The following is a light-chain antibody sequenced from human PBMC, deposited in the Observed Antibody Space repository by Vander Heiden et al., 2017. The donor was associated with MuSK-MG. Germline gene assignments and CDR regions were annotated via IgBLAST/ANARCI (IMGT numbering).Light chain of an antibody. V-gene: IGKV3-20*01. Sequence: EIVLTQSPGTLPLSPGERATLSCRASQSVSSSYLAWYQQKPGQAPRLLIYGASSRATGIPDRFSGSGTGTDFTLTISRLEPEDFAVYYCQQDGSSPQTFGQGTKVEIK. CDR3: QQDGSSPQT. J-gene: IGKJ1*01. CDR1: QSVSSSY. CDR2: GAS.